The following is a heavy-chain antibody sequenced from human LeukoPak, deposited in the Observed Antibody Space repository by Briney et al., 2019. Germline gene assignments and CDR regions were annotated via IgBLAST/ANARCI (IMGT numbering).Heavy chain of an antibody. D-gene: IGHD3-16*01. CDR2: ISGRGGST. V-gene: IGHV3-23*01. J-gene: IGHJ5*02. Sequence: GGSLRLSCAASGFTFSSYATSWVRQAPGKGLEWVSAISGRGGSTYYADSVKGRFTISRDNSKNTLYLQMNSLRAEDTAVYYCAKDPAGGRDWFDPWGQGTLVTVSS. CDR1: GFTFSSYA. CDR3: AKDPAGGRDWFDP.